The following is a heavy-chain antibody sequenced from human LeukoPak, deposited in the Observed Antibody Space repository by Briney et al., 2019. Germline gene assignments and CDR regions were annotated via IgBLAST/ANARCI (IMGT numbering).Heavy chain of an antibody. CDR1: GGSIRSYY. CDR2: IYYSGST. J-gene: IGHJ4*02. CDR3: ARGSAAGLAY. V-gene: IGHV4-59*12. Sequence: SETLSLTCTVSGGSIRSYYWSWIRQPPGKGLEWIGYIYYSGSTNYNPSLKSRVSISVDTSKNQYSLKLSSVTAADTAVYYCARGSAAGLAYWGQGTLVTVSS. D-gene: IGHD6-13*01.